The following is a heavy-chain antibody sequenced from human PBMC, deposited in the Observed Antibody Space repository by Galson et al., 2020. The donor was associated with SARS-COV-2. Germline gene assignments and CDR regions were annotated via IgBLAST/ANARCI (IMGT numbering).Heavy chain of an antibody. CDR1: GGSMRGYY. Sequence: SETLSLTCTVSGGSMRGYYWSWIRQPAGKGLEWIGRITGSTNYNPSLTSRVTMSVDTSKNQFSLKLSSVTAADTAVYYCARGARWPVANSYYYYLNGWGKGTTVTISS. CDR2: ITGST. CDR3: ARGARWPVANSYYYYLNG. V-gene: IGHV4-4*07. D-gene: IGHD2-15*01. J-gene: IGHJ6*03.